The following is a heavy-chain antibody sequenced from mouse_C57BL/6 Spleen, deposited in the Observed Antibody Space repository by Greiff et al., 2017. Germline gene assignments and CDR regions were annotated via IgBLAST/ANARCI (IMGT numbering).Heavy chain of an antibody. J-gene: IGHJ3*01. CDR2: ISDGGSYT. D-gene: IGHD4-1*02. V-gene: IGHV5-4*01. Sequence: EVKVVESGGGLVKPGGSLKLSCAASGFTFSSYAMSWVRQTPEKRLEWVATISDGGSYTYYPDNVKGRFIISRDNAKNNLYLQMSHLKSEDTAMYYCARDWGATGKGAWFAYWGQGTLVTVSA. CDR1: GFTFSSYA. CDR3: ARDWGATGKGAWFAY.